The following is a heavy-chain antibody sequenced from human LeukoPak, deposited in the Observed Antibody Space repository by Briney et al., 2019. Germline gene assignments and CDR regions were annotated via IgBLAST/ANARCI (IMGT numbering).Heavy chain of an antibody. CDR1: GITVSNYD. V-gene: IGHV3-23*01. CDR2: IRESGGGT. CDR3: ARGRYAMATIWGYYYYGMDV. J-gene: IGHJ6*02. D-gene: IGHD5-24*01. Sequence: GGSLRLSCGVSGITVSNYDMSWVRQAPGKGLEWVSGIRESGGGTNYADSVKGRFTISRDNSLNTVYLQMSSLRSEDTAVYYCARGRYAMATIWGYYYYGMDVWGQGTTVTVSS.